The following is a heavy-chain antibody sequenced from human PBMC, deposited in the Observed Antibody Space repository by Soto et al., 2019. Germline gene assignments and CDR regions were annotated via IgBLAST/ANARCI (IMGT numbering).Heavy chain of an antibody. Sequence: QVQLVESGGGVVQPGKSLRLSCAASGFTFSSYGMHWVRQAPGKVLEWVAVISYDGNNKYYADSVKGRFTISRDHSKSTLYLQMNLLIAEDTAGYYCANGGTYYEFWSGTFNWGQGTLVTVSS. J-gene: IGHJ4*02. CDR1: GFTFSSYG. CDR3: ANGGTYYEFWSGTFN. D-gene: IGHD3-3*01. V-gene: IGHV3-30*18. CDR2: ISYDGNNK.